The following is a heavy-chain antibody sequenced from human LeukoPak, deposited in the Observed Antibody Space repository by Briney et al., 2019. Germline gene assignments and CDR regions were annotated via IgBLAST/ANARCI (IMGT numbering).Heavy chain of an antibody. CDR1: GGSFSGYY. V-gene: IGHV4-34*01. J-gene: IGHJ6*03. D-gene: IGHD6-13*01. Sequence: SETLSLTCAVYGGSFSGYYWSWIRQPPGKGLEWIGEINHSGSTNYNPSLKSRVTISVDTSKNQFSLKLSSVTAADTAVYYCAREARGSSWYIRDYYYMDVWGKGTTVTISS. CDR3: AREARGSSWYIRDYYYMDV. CDR2: INHSGST.